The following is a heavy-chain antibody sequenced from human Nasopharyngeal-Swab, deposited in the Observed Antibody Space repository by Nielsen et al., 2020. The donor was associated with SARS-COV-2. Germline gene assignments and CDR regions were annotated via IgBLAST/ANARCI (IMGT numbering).Heavy chain of an antibody. CDR2: IYYSGST. V-gene: IGHV4-39*07. CDR1: GGSIRSSSYY. J-gene: IGHJ4*02. CDR3: ARGVLD. Sequence: SETLSLTPTFSGGSIRSSSYYWGWIRQPPGKGLEWIGSIYYSGSTYYNPSLKSRVTISVDTSKNQFSLKLSSVTAADTAVYYCARGVLDWGQGTLVTVSS.